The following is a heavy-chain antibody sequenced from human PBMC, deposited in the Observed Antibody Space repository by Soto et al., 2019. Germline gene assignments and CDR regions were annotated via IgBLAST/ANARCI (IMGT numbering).Heavy chain of an antibody. V-gene: IGHV3-21*01. CDR3: AKDLTSYCTNGFCHPSDGGQYYYGMDV. D-gene: IGHD2-8*01. CDR1: GFNFNSYT. J-gene: IGHJ6*01. CDR2: ISSSGYI. Sequence: EVQLVESGGGLVKPGGSLRLSCAASGFNFNSYTINWVRQAPGKRLEWLSSISSSGYIFSTDSVRGRFTISRDNAKNSVYLQINSLRPEDTAVYFCAKDLTSYCTNGFCHPSDGGQYYYGMDVW.